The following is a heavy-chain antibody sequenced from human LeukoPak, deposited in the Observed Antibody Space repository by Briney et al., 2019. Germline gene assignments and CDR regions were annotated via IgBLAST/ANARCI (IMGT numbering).Heavy chain of an antibody. CDR2: TNPNSGVT. CDR1: GYRFTGCY. Sequence: ASVKVSCKASGYRFTGCYMHWVRQAPGQGLEWMGWTNPNSGVTNYALNFQGRVSMTRDTSISTAYMELSRLRSDDTAVYYCARQQEVSGYFDYWGQGTLVTVSS. J-gene: IGHJ4*02. D-gene: IGHD3-16*02. CDR3: ARQQEVSGYFDY. V-gene: IGHV1-2*02.